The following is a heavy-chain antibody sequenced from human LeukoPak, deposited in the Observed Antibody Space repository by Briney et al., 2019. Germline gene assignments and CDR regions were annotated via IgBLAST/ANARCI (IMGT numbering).Heavy chain of an antibody. CDR2: ISGSDSTT. CDR1: GFTLSSYG. J-gene: IGHJ4*02. Sequence: PGGSLRLSCAASGFTLSSYGMSWVHQAPGKGLEWVSTISGSDSTTYYADSVKGRFTISRDNSKNTLYLQMSSLRAEDTAVYYCAKGHMASFDYWGQGTLVTVSS. D-gene: IGHD5-24*01. CDR3: AKGHMASFDY. V-gene: IGHV3-23*01.